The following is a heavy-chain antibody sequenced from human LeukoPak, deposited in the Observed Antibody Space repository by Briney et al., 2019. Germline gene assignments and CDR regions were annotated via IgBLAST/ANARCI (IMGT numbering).Heavy chain of an antibody. CDR1: GGTFSSYA. J-gene: IGHJ4*02. D-gene: IGHD2-15*01. V-gene: IGHV1-69*06. CDR2: IIPIFGTA. Sequence: SVKVSCKASGGTFSSYAISWVRQAPGQGLEWMGGIIPIFGTANYAQKFQGRVTITADKSTSTAYMELSSLRSEDTAVYYCARDTHCSGGSCYLGYWGQGTLVTVSS. CDR3: ARDTHCSGGSCYLGY.